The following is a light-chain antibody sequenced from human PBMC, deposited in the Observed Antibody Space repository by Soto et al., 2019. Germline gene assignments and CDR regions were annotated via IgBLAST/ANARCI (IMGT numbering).Light chain of an antibody. CDR3: QQTYSTPYI. Sequence: DIQLTQSPPSLSASVGDRVTITCRASQTINNYVNWYQQEAGKAPKLLIYSASNLQSGVPSRFSGSGFGTDFTLTISSLQPEDFVIYYCQQTYSTPYIFGGGTKLAI. J-gene: IGKJ2*01. CDR2: SAS. CDR1: QTINNY. V-gene: IGKV1-39*01.